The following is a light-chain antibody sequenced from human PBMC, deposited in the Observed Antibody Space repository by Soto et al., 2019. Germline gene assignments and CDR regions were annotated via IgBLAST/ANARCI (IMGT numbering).Light chain of an antibody. CDR1: QSVSSN. CDR3: QQYNNWPPEVT. J-gene: IGKJ5*01. CDR2: GAS. Sequence: EIVMTQSPATLSVSPGERATLSCRASQSVSSNLAWYQQKPGQAPRLLIYGASTRATGIPARFSGSGSGPDFTLTISSLQSEDFAVYYCQQYNNWPPEVTFGQGTRLEIK. V-gene: IGKV3-15*01.